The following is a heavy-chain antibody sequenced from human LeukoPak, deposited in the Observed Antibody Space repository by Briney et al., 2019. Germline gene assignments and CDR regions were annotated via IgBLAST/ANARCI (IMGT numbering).Heavy chain of an antibody. CDR1: GFTLSSYS. V-gene: IGHV3-48*01. Sequence: GGSLRLSCAASGFTLSSYSMNWVRQAPGKGLEWVSYISSSSSTIYYADSVKGRFTISRDNGKNSLYLQMNSLRAEDTAMYYCARDPRGVVSDTVRGFDYWGQGTLVTVSS. CDR2: ISSSSSTI. CDR3: ARDPRGVVSDTVRGFDY. D-gene: IGHD5-18*01. J-gene: IGHJ4*02.